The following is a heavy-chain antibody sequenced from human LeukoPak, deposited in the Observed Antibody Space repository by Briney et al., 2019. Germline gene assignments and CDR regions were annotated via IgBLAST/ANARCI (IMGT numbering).Heavy chain of an antibody. CDR1: GDSISSYY. CDR3: ARDNYHYFDY. CDR2: IYYSGST. Sequence: PSETLSLTCTVSGDSISSYYWSWIRQPPGKGLEWIGSIYYSGSTYYNPSLKSRVTISVDTSKNQFSLKLSSVTAADTAVYYCARDNYHYFDYWGQGTLVTVSS. D-gene: IGHD4-11*01. V-gene: IGHV4-59*12. J-gene: IGHJ4*02.